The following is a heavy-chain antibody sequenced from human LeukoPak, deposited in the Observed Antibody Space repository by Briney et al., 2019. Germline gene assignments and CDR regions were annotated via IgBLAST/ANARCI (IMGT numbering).Heavy chain of an antibody. D-gene: IGHD3-10*01. CDR2: ISSSGSTI. Sequence: GGSLRLSCAASGFTFSDYYMSWIRQAPGKGLEWVACISSSGSTIYYADSVKGRFTISRDNAKSSLYLQMNSLRAEDTAVYYCARGVRRLWFGEPTGAFDIWGQGTMVTVS. CDR1: GFTFSDYY. J-gene: IGHJ3*02. V-gene: IGHV3-11*04. CDR3: ARGVRRLWFGEPTGAFDI.